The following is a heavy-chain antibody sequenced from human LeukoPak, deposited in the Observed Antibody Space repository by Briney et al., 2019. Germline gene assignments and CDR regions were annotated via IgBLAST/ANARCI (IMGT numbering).Heavy chain of an antibody. J-gene: IGHJ4*02. CDR1: GGSFSGNY. CDR2: INHRGST. D-gene: IGHD6-6*01. V-gene: IGHV4-34*01. Sequence: SETLSLTCAVYGGSFSGNYWSWIRQPPGKGLEWIREINHRGSTNYNPSLKSRVTISVDTSKKQISLKLSSVTAADTAVYYCAGLGAARLDYWGQGFLVTVSS. CDR3: AGLGAARLDY.